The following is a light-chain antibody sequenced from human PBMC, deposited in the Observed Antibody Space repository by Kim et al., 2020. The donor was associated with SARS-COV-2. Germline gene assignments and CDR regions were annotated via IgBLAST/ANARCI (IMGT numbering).Light chain of an antibody. CDR2: GES. V-gene: IGKV3-20*01. CDR1: QGVSSSY. CDR3: QQYNSSPLT. J-gene: IGKJ1*01. Sequence: PGGRATLSGQASQGVSSSYLAWYQQKPGQAPRLLIYGESSRATGIPARFSGSGSGTDFTVTLSRLEPEDFAVYYCQQYNSSPLTFGQGTKVDIK.